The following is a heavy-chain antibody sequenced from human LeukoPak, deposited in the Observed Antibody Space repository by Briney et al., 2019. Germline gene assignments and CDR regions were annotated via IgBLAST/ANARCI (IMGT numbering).Heavy chain of an antibody. V-gene: IGHV4-34*01. J-gene: IGHJ5*02. CDR3: ARRKSYSGSYHVWFDP. CDR2: INHSGSA. Sequence: PSETLSLTCAVYGGSFSGYYWSWICQPPGKGLEWIGEINHSGSANYHPSLKSRVTISVDTSKNQFSLKLSSVTAEDTAVYYCARRKSYSGSYHVWFDPWGQGTLVTVSS. CDR1: GGSFSGYY. D-gene: IGHD1-26*01.